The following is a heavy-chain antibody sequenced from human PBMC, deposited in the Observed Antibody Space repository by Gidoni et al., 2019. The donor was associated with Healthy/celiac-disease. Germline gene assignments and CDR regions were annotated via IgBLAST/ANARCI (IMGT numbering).Heavy chain of an antibody. CDR2: INPSGGST. V-gene: IGHV1-46*01. D-gene: IGHD6-6*01. J-gene: IGHJ6*02. CDR3: ARDLEQLVRGYYYYGMDV. CDR1: GYTFTSYY. Sequence: QVQLVQSGAEVKKPGASMKVSCKASGYTFTSYYMHWVRQAPGQGLEWMGIINPSGGSTSYAQKFQGRVTMTRDTSTSTVYMELSSLRSEDTAVYYCARDLEQLVRGYYYYGMDVWGQGTTVTVSS.